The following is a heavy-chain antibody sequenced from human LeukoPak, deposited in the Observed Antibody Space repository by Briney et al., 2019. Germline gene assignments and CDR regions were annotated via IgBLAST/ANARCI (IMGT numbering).Heavy chain of an antibody. CDR3: ARYSEVYYYVDV. D-gene: IGHD2-21*01. Sequence: GGSLRLSCAASGFTFDTYNFNWVRQAPGKGLEWVASIRSYSSYIHYADSVKGRFTISRDDAKKSLDLQMNSLRAEDTAVYFCARYSEVYYYVDVWGAGTTVIVSS. CDR1: GFTFDTYN. CDR2: IRSYSSYI. V-gene: IGHV3-21*01. J-gene: IGHJ6*03.